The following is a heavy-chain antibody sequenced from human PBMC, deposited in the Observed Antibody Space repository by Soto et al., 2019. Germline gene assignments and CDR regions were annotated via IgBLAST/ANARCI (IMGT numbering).Heavy chain of an antibody. CDR3: ARDPPYRGPRESGDY. Sequence: QVQLVQSGAEVKKPGSSVKVSCKASGGTFSSYTISWVRQAPGQGLEWMGRIIPILGIANYAQKFQGRVTITADKSTSTAYMELSSLRSEDTAVYYCARDPPYRGPRESGDYWGQGTLVTVSS. CDR2: IIPILGIA. CDR1: GGTFSSYT. J-gene: IGHJ4*02. V-gene: IGHV1-69*08. D-gene: IGHD1-26*01.